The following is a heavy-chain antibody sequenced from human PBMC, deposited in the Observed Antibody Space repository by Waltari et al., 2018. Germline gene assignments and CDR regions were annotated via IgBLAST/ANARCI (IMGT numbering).Heavy chain of an antibody. CDR2: IQDDGSIK. Sequence: QVHVVESGGGVVQPGGSLRLSCAASGFTLGHYGRHWVRQAPGKGLEWGAVIQDDGSIKNYADSVKGRFTISRENSKNTLYLEMKSLRAEDTAVYYCAREYSRICFHALDGWGQGTAVTVSS. V-gene: IGHV3-33*05. CDR3: AREYSRICFHALDG. D-gene: IGHD6-13*01. J-gene: IGHJ6*02. CDR1: GFTLGHYG.